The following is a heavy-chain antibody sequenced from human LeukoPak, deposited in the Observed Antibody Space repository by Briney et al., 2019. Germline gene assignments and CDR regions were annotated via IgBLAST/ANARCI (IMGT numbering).Heavy chain of an antibody. CDR1: GGSISSSSYY. Sequence: SETLSLTCTVSGGSISSSSYYWGWIRQPPGKGLEWIGSIYYSGSTYYNPSLKSRVTISVDTSKNQFSLKLSSVTAADTAVYYCARHSSDCGGDCYLFDYWGQGTLVTVSS. J-gene: IGHJ4*02. D-gene: IGHD2-21*02. CDR3: ARHSSDCGGDCYLFDY. CDR2: IYYSGST. V-gene: IGHV4-39*01.